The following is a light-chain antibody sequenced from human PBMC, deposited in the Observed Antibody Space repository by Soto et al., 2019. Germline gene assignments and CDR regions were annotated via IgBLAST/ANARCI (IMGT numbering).Light chain of an antibody. V-gene: IGKV1-39*01. J-gene: IGKJ1*01. CDR2: AAS. Sequence: DIPMTQSPSSLSASVGDRVTISCRSSQHISTYLNWYQHKPGKAPKLLVYAASTLQSGVPSRFSGSGSGTDFPLTICSLQPEDFATYYCQQSSTIPRTFGQGTKVDLK. CDR1: QHISTY. CDR3: QQSSTIPRT.